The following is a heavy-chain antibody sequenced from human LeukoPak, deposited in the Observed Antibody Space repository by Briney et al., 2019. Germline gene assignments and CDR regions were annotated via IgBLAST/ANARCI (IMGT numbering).Heavy chain of an antibody. CDR2: VSYDRSNK. CDR1: GVTFITYA. CDR3: ARDSYGMDV. Sequence: GGSLRLSCAASGVTFITYAMHWVRQAPGRGLEWVAFVSYDRSNKYYADSVKGRFTISRDNSKNTLCLQMNSLRPEDTAVYYCARDSYGMDVWGQGTTVTVSS. V-gene: IGHV3-30-3*01. J-gene: IGHJ6*02.